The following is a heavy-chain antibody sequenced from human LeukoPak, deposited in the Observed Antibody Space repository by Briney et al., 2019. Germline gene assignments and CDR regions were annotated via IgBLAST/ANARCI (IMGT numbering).Heavy chain of an antibody. V-gene: IGHV4-39*01. J-gene: IGHJ4*02. CDR3: ATGLGYCSGGSCYSGFTQAPLDY. CDR1: GGSISSSSCY. Sequence: PSETLSLTCTVSGGSISSSSCYWGWIRQPPGKGLEWIGSIYYSGSTYYNPSLKSRVTISVDTSKNQFSLKLSSVTAADTAVYYCATGLGYCSGGSCYSGFTQAPLDYWGQGTLVTVSS. D-gene: IGHD2-15*01. CDR2: IYYSGST.